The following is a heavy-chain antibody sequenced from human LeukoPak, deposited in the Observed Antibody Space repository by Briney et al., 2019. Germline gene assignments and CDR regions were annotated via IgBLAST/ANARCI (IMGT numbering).Heavy chain of an antibody. CDR2: ISGSGDST. CDR1: GLTFSSYA. D-gene: IGHD6-13*01. V-gene: IGHV3-23*01. CDR3: ARSRGASYSSSWYPPTKNWFDP. J-gene: IGHJ5*02. Sequence: PGGSLRLSCAASGLTFSSYAMSWVRQAPGKGLEWVSTISGSGDSTHYTNSVEGRFTISRDNAKNSLYLQMNSLRAEDTAIYYCARSRGASYSSSWYPPTKNWFDPWGQGTLVTVSS.